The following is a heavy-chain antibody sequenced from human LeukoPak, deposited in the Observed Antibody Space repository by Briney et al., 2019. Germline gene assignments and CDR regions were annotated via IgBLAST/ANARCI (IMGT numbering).Heavy chain of an antibody. Sequence: ASVKVSCKASGYTFTGYYMHWVRQATGQGLEWMGWMNPNSGNTGYAQKFQGRVTMTRNTSISTAYMELSSLRSEDTAVYYCARAGPYYSNFGGGTNFDYWGQGTLVTVSS. CDR1: GYTFTGYY. V-gene: IGHV1-8*02. CDR2: MNPNSGNT. CDR3: ARAGPYYSNFGGGTNFDY. D-gene: IGHD4-11*01. J-gene: IGHJ4*02.